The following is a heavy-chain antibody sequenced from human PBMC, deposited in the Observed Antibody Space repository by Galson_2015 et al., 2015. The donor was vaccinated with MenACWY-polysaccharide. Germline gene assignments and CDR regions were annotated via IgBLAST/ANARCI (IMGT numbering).Heavy chain of an antibody. V-gene: IGHV5-51*01. D-gene: IGHD4-17*01. CDR3: ARHGIYGDYASNYFDP. Sequence: QSGAEVKKPGESLKISCKGSGYSFSSYWIGWVRQMPGKGLEYMGIIYPGDSDARYSPSFQGQVTISVDKSINTAYLQWGSLQASDTAMYYCARHGIYGDYASNYFDPWGQGTLVTASS. CDR1: GYSFSSYW. J-gene: IGHJ5*02. CDR2: IYPGDSDA.